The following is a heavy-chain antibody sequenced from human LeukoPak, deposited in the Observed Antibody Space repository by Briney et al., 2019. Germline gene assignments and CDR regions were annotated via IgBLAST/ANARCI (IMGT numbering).Heavy chain of an antibody. D-gene: IGHD1-26*01. J-gene: IGHJ6*03. V-gene: IGHV4-59*01. CDR3: ARGSVGASTDYYYYYMDV. CDR2: IYYSGGT. Sequence: SETLSLTCTVSGGSISTYYWSWLRQPPGKGLEWIGYIYYSGGTNYNPSLTSRVTISVDTSKNQFSLRLSSVTAADTAVYYCARGSVGASTDYYYYYMDVWGKGTTVTVSS. CDR1: GGSISTYY.